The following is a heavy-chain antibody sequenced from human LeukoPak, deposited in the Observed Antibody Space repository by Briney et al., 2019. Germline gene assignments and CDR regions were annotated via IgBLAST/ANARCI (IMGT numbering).Heavy chain of an antibody. D-gene: IGHD3-3*01. CDR2: INHSGST. V-gene: IGHV4-34*01. CDR3: ARDFRGGYDFWSGYYTPYYFDY. Sequence: SETLSLTCAVYGGSFSGYYWSWIRQPPGKGLEWIGEINHSGSTNYNPSLKSRVTISVDTSKNHFSLKLSSVTAADTAVYYCARDFRGGYDFWSGYYTPYYFDYWGQGTLVTVSP. CDR1: GGSFSGYY. J-gene: IGHJ4*02.